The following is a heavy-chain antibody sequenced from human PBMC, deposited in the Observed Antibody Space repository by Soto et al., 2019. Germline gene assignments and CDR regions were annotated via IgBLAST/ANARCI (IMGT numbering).Heavy chain of an antibody. J-gene: IGHJ4*02. Sequence: SETLSLTCTVSVGSIGTYYWSWIRQPPGKGLEWIGYIYYRGNTDYNPSLKSRVTISLDTPKNQFSLKLSSVTAADTAVYYCARHPGYYDILTGYTTYYFDYWGKGILVTVS. D-gene: IGHD3-9*01. CDR3: ARHPGYYDILTGYTTYYFDY. V-gene: IGHV4-59*08. CDR1: VGSIGTYY. CDR2: IYYRGNT.